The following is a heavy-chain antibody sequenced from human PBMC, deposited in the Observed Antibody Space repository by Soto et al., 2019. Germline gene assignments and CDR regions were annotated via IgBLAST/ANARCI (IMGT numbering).Heavy chain of an antibody. CDR2: IYYST. J-gene: IGHJ6*02. CDR1: GGSISSGGYY. V-gene: IGHV4-31*03. D-gene: IGHD3-16*02. Sequence: SETLSLTCTVSGGSISSGGYYWSWIRQHPGNGLEWIGYIYYSTYYNPSLKSRVTISVDTSKNQFSLKLSSVTAADTAVYYCARDYRASYPAYYYYGMDVWGQGTKVTVSS. CDR3: ARDYRASYPAYYYYGMDV.